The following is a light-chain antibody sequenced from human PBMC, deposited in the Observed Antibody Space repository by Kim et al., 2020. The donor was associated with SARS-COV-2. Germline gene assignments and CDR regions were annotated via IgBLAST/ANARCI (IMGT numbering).Light chain of an antibody. V-gene: IGLV3-9*01. CDR3: QVWNNNII. CDR1: NIGSKN. CDR2: RDN. J-gene: IGLJ2*01. Sequence: SYELTQPLSVSVALGQTAKITCGGDNIGSKNVHWYQQKPGQAPVLVIYRDNNRPSGIPERFSGSNSGNTATLTISRAQAGDEAAEHRQVWNNNIIFG.